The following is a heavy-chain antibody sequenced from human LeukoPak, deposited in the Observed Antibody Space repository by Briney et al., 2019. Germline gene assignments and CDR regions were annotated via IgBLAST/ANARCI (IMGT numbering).Heavy chain of an antibody. CDR3: ARGKGDYVWGSYRSSGAFDI. CDR1: GGSISSGSYY. CDR2: IYHSGST. J-gene: IGHJ3*02. Sequence: PSETLSLTCTVSGGSISSGSYYWSWIRQPPGKGLEWIGSIYHSGSTNYNPSLKSRVTISVDTSKNQFSLKLSSVTAADTAVYYCARGKGDYVWGSYRSSGAFDIWGQGTMVTVSS. V-gene: IGHV4-39*07. D-gene: IGHD3-16*02.